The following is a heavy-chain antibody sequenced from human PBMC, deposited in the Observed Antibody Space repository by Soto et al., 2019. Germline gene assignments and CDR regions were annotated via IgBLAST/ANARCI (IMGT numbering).Heavy chain of an antibody. D-gene: IGHD5-12*01. CDR2: IYPGDSDT. V-gene: IGHV5-51*01. CDR3: ARDLYSGYANRNYYYYGMDV. Sequence: PGESLKISCKGSGYSFTSYWIGWVRQMPGKGLEWIGIIYPGDSDTRYSPSFQGQVTISADKSISTAYLQWSSLKASDTAMYYCARDLYSGYANRNYYYYGMDVWGQGTTVTV. CDR1: GYSFTSYW. J-gene: IGHJ6*02.